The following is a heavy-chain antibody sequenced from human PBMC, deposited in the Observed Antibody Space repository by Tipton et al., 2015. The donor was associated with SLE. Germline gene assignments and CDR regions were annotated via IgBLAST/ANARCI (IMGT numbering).Heavy chain of an antibody. Sequence: TLSLTCAVSGGSISSNNWWSWVRQPPEKGLEWIGEIYHSGSTYYNPSLKSRVTISVDTSKNQFSLKLSSVTAADTAVYYCARDHSSSFYYYYGMDVWGQGTTVTVSS. V-gene: IGHV4-4*02. CDR1: GGSISSNNW. J-gene: IGHJ6*02. CDR3: ARDHSSSFYYYYGMDV. D-gene: IGHD6-6*01. CDR2: IYHSGST.